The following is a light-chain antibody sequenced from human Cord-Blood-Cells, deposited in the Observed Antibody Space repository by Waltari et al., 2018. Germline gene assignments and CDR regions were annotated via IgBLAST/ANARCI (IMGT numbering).Light chain of an antibody. V-gene: IGLV2-14*01. Sequence: QSALTQPASVSGSPGQSITISCTGTSSDVGGYNYVSWYQQPPGKAPKLMIYEVSKRPSGVSKRCSGSTSGTTASLTISGLQAEDEADYYCSSYTSSSTWVFGGGTKLTVL. CDR2: EVS. J-gene: IGLJ3*02. CDR3: SSYTSSSTWV. CDR1: SSDVGGYNY.